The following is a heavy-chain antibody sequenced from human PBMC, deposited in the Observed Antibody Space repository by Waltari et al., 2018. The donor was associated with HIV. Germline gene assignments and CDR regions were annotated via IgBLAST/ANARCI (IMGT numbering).Heavy chain of an antibody. CDR2: MSLDGTT. V-gene: IGHV3-74*01. CDR1: GFTVTGSW. Sequence: DVQLVESGGGLVQPGGSLRLSCVASGFTVTGSWMHWVRQVPGKGPVWVSRMSLDGTTVYADSVKGRFTISRDNAKNTLYLQMNRLRAEDTAIYFCARDRRLAARTSNRDYYYYGMDVWGQGTTVTVFS. D-gene: IGHD3-16*01. J-gene: IGHJ6*02. CDR3: ARDRRLAARTSNRDYYYYGMDV.